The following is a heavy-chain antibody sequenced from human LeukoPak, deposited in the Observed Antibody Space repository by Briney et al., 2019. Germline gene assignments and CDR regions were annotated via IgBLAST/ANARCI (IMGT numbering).Heavy chain of an antibody. CDR2: ISYDGSNK. V-gene: IGHV3-30*18. Sequence: PGGSLRLSCAASGFTFSSYGMHWVRQAPGKGLEWVAVISYDGSNKYYADSVKGRFTISRDNSKNTLYLQMNSLRAEDTAVYYCAKGIAVAGPHFFDYWGQGTLVTVSS. D-gene: IGHD6-19*01. CDR3: AKGIAVAGPHFFDY. J-gene: IGHJ4*02. CDR1: GFTFSSYG.